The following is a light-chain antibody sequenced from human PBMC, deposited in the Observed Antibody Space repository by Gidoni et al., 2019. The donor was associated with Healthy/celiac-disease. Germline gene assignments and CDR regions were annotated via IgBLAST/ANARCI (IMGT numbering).Light chain of an antibody. V-gene: IGKV1-33*01. J-gene: IGKJ5*01. CDR3: QQYDNLLIT. Sequence: DIQMTQSPSSLSASVGDRVTITCQASQDISKYLNWYQQKPGKAPTLLIYDASNLETGVPSMFSGSGSGTDFTFTISSLQPEDIATYYCQQYDNLLITFGQGTRLEIK. CDR2: DAS. CDR1: QDISKY.